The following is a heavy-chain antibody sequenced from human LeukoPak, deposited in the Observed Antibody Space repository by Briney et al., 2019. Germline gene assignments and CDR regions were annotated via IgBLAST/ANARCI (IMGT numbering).Heavy chain of an antibody. V-gene: IGHV3-74*01. CDR1: GFTFSSYW. Sequence: GGSLRLSCAASGFTFSSYWMHWVRQAPGKGLVWVSRINSDGSTTGYADSVKGRFSISRDNAKNTLYLEMNSLRAEDTAVYYCARGIGGGGDYWGQGALVTVSS. J-gene: IGHJ4*02. CDR3: ARGIGGGGDY. D-gene: IGHD3-16*01. CDR2: INSDGSTT.